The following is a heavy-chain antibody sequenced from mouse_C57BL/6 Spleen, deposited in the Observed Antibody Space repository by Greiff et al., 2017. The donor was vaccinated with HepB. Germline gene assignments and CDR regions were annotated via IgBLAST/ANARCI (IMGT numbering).Heavy chain of an antibody. D-gene: IGHD2-4*01. V-gene: IGHV1-80*01. CDR1: GYAFSSYW. CDR2: IYPGDGDT. Sequence: QVQLKESGAELVKPGASVKISCKASGYAFSSYWMNWVKQRPGKGLEWIGQIYPGDGDTNYNGKFKGKATLTADKSSSTAYMQLSSLTSEDSAVYFCAREGYDYGWFAYWGQGTLVTVSA. J-gene: IGHJ3*01. CDR3: AREGYDYGWFAY.